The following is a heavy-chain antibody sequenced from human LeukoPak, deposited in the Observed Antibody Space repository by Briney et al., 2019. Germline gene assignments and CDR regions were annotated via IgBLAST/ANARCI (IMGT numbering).Heavy chain of an antibody. CDR2: ISSSGSTI. J-gene: IGHJ4*02. CDR3: ARDRYSNSDY. D-gene: IGHD4-11*01. V-gene: IGHV3-11*01. CDR1: GGSFSDYY. Sequence: LSLTCAVYGGSFSDYYMSWLRQAPGKGLEWVSYISSSGSTIYYADSVKGRFTISRDNAKNSLYLQMNSLRAEDTAVYYCARDRYSNSDYWGQGTLVTVSS.